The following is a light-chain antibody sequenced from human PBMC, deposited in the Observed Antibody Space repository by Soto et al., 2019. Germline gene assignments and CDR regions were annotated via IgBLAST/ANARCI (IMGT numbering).Light chain of an antibody. V-gene: IGLV1-40*01. J-gene: IGLJ2*01. Sequence: QSVLTQPPSVSGAPGQRVTISCTGSSSNIGAANYVHWYQQLPGTAPKLLIYGNSNRPSGVPDRFSGSKSGTSASLAITGLQAEDEADYYCQSYDSSLTVWVFGAGTKLTVL. CDR3: QSYDSSLTVWV. CDR1: SSNIGAANY. CDR2: GNS.